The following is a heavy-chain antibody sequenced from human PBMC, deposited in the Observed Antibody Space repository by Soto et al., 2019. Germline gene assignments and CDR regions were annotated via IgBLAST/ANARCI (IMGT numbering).Heavy chain of an antibody. CDR3: TTSLGHY. J-gene: IGHJ4*02. V-gene: IGHV3-73*01. CDR1: GFTFSGAA. CDR2: IRSKANNYAT. Sequence: DVQLVESGGGLVQPGGSLKLSCAASGFTFSGAAMHWVRQASGKGLEWVGLIRSKANNYATAYVASVKGRFTFSRDDSKNTAYLQMNSLNTEDTAVYYCTTSLGHYWGQGTLVTVSS. D-gene: IGHD7-27*01.